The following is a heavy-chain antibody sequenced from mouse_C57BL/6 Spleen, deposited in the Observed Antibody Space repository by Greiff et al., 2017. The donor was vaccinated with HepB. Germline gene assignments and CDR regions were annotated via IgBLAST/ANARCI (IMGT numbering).Heavy chain of an antibody. CDR3: ARRPDGYLYYYAMDY. D-gene: IGHD2-3*01. CDR1: GYAFTNYL. Sequence: VKLQQSGAELVRPGTSVKVSCKASGYAFTNYLIEGVKQRPGQGLEWIGVINPGSGGTNYNEKFKGKATLTADKSSSTAYMQLSSLTSEDSAVYFCARRPDGYLYYYAMDYWGQGTSVTVSS. J-gene: IGHJ4*01. CDR2: INPGSGGT. V-gene: IGHV1-54*01.